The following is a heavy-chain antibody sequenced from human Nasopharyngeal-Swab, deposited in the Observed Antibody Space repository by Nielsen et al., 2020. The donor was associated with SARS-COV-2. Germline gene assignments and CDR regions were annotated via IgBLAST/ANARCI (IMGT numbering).Heavy chain of an antibody. Sequence: VRHAPGKGLEWVAVISYDGSNKYYADSVKGRFTISRDNSKNTLYLQMNSLRAEDTAVYYCAKDSFSGSYSGYWGQGTLVTVSS. D-gene: IGHD1-26*01. CDR2: ISYDGSNK. J-gene: IGHJ4*02. V-gene: IGHV3-30-3*02. CDR3: AKDSFSGSYSGY.